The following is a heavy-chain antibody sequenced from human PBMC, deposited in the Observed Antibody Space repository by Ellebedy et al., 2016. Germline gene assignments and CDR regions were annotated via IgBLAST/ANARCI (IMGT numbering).Heavy chain of an antibody. CDR2: ISPSSSTI. CDR1: GFTFSSYS. D-gene: IGHD3-10*01. V-gene: IGHV3-48*04. Sequence: GGSLRLXCAASGFTFSSYSMNWVRLAPGRGLEWVSYISPSSSTIYYADSVKGRFTISRDNAKNSLYLQVNSLRAEDTAVYYCARASGWFGAPNWYFDLWGRGTLVTVSS. CDR3: ARASGWFGAPNWYFDL. J-gene: IGHJ2*01.